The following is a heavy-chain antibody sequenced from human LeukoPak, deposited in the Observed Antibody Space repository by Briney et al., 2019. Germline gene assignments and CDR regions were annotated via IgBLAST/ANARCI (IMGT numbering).Heavy chain of an antibody. CDR1: GYTFTSYG. V-gene: IGHV1-18*01. D-gene: IGHD3-10*01. CDR3: ARDADGSGTLLDY. J-gene: IGHJ4*02. CDR2: INADNGNT. Sequence: GASVKVSCKASGYTFTSYGISWVRQAPGQGLEWMGWINADNGNTRYAQKLQGRVTMTTDTSTTTAYMDLRSLRSDDTAVYYCARDADGSGTLLDYWAREPWSPSPQ.